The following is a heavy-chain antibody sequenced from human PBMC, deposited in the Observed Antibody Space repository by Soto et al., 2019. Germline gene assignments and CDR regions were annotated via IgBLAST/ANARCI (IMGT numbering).Heavy chain of an antibody. V-gene: IGHV1-2*02. CDR1: GYTFTGYY. CDR2: INPNSGGT. J-gene: IGHJ4*02. D-gene: IGHD4-17*01. Sequence: ASVKVSCKASGYTFTGYYMHWVRQAPGQGPEWMGWINPNSGGTNYAQKFQGRVTMTRDTSISTAYMELSRLRSDDTAVYYCARLLDYGDYPTDYWGQGTLVTVS. CDR3: ARLLDYGDYPTDY.